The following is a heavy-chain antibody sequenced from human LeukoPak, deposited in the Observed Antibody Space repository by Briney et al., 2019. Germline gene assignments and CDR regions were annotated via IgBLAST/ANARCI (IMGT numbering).Heavy chain of an antibody. CDR3: AKAFPLSGSGSHYVSNWFDP. CDR2: IWHDGDRK. D-gene: IGHD3-10*01. CDR1: GFTFSTYG. Sequence: GGSLRLSCAASGFTFSTYGMHWVRQAPGKGLEWVAIIWHDGDRKYYGDSVKGRFTISRDNSKNMLYLKMNSLRADDTAVYYCAKAFPLSGSGSHYVSNWFDPWGQGTLVTVSS. J-gene: IGHJ5*02. V-gene: IGHV3-33*06.